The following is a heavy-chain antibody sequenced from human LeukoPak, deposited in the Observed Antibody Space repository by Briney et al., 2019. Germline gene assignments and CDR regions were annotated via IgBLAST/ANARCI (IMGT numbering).Heavy chain of an antibody. V-gene: IGHV3-30-3*01. CDR2: ISYDGSNK. D-gene: IGHD3-16*02. CDR1: GFTFSSYA. J-gene: IGHJ4*02. CDR3: AKDLNDYVWGSYRFIY. Sequence: GRSLRLSCAASGFTFSSYAMHWVRQAPGKGLEWVAVISYDGSNKYYADSVKGRFTISRDNSKNTLYLQMNSLRAEDTAVYYCAKDLNDYVWGSYRFIYWGQGTLVTVSS.